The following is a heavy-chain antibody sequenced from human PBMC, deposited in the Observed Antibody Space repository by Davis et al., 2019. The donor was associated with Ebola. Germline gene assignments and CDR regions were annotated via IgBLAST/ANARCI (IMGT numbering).Heavy chain of an antibody. V-gene: IGHV4-34*01. Sequence: SETLSLTCAVYGGSFSGYYWSCXXXXXXXXXXXXGEIYLSGRTNYNPSLKSRVTISVDKSKNQFSLKLSSVTAGDTAVYYCARVGDIVATMDSGYYYYGMDVWGQGTTVTVSS. D-gene: IGHD5-12*01. CDR1: GGSFSGYY. J-gene: IGHJ6*02. CDR3: ARVGDIVATMDSGYYYYGMDV. CDR2: IYLSGRT.